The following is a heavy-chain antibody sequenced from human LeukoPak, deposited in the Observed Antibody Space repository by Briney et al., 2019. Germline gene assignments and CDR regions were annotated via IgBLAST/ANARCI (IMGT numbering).Heavy chain of an antibody. CDR1: GFTFSSYG. Sequence: QPGRSLRLSCAASGFTFSSYGMHWVRQAPGKGLEWVAVISYDGSNKYYADSVKGRFTISRDNSKNTLYLQMNSLRAEDTAVYYCARDDGDYVDWYFDLWGRGTLVTVSS. D-gene: IGHD4-17*01. V-gene: IGHV3-30*03. J-gene: IGHJ2*01. CDR2: ISYDGSNK. CDR3: ARDDGDYVDWYFDL.